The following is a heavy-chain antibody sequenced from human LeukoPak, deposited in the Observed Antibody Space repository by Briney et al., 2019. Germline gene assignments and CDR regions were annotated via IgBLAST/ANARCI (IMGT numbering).Heavy chain of an antibody. CDR2: LFYSGST. CDR3: ARQGGGNYAPLDS. J-gene: IGHJ4*02. CDR1: GGSISSYY. D-gene: IGHD1-26*01. V-gene: IGHV4-59*08. Sequence: SETLSLTCTVSGGSISSYYWSWIRQPPGKGLEWIAYLFYSGSTDYNPSLESRVTMSIDASQSQFALKLRSVTAADTAVYYCARQGGGNYAPLDSWGQGALVTVSS.